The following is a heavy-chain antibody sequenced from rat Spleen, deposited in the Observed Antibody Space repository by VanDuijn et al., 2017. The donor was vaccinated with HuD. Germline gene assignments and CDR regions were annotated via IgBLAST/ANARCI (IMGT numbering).Heavy chain of an antibody. Sequence: QVQLKESGPGLVQPSQTLSLTCTVSGLSLTSNSVSWIRQPPGKGLEWIAAILSGGSTYYNSVFKSRLSISRDTSKSQVFLKMNSLQTEDTAIYFCTTFYYYDGSYYYPFAYWGQGTLVTVSS. CDR3: TTFYYYDGSYYYPFAY. D-gene: IGHD1-12*02. V-gene: IGHV2-47*01. CDR2: ILSGGST. J-gene: IGHJ3*01. CDR1: GLSLTSNS.